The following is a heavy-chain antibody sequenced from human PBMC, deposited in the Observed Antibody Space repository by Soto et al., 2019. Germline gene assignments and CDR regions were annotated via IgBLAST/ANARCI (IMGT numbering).Heavy chain of an antibody. CDR2: ISNDGTNK. V-gene: IGHV3-30*18. CDR3: TKVADSSGYYHFDY. Sequence: QVQLVESGGGVVQPGRSLRLSCAASGFTFSSYAMHWVRQTPGKGLEWVAVISNDGTNKYYADSVKGRLTISRDNSESTLYLQMSSLRPEDTAVYYCTKVADSSGYYHFDYWGQGTLVTVSS. CDR1: GFTFSSYA. D-gene: IGHD3-22*01. J-gene: IGHJ4*02.